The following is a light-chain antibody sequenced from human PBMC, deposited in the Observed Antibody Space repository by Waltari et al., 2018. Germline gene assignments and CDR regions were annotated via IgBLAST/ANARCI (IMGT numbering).Light chain of an antibody. CDR2: DVT. CDR3: SSYMDTTTLEL. J-gene: IGLJ2*01. V-gene: IGLV2-14*03. CDR1: SSDVGSYNY. Sequence: QSALTQPASVSGSPGQSITISCPGPSSDVGSYNYVSWYQQHPGKAPKLIIYDVTNRPSGVSNRFSGSKSGNTASLTISGLQAEDEADYYCSSYMDTTTLELFGGGTSLTVL.